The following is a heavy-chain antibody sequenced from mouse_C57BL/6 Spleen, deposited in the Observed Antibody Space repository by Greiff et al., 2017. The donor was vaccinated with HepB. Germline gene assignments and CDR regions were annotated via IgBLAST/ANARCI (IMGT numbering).Heavy chain of an antibody. CDR3: APGVITTFDY. CDR1: GYTFTSYW. D-gene: IGHD1-1*01. Sequence: VQLQQPGAELVKPGASVKLSCKASGYTFTSYWMHWVKQRPGQGLEWIGMIHPNSGSTNYNEKFKSKATLTVDKSSSTAYIQLSSLTSEDSAVYYCAPGVITTFDYWGQGTTLTVSS. J-gene: IGHJ2*01. CDR2: IHPNSGST. V-gene: IGHV1-64*01.